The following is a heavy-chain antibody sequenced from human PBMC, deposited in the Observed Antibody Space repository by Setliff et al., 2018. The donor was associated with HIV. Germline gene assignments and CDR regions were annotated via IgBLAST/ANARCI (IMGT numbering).Heavy chain of an antibody. D-gene: IGHD3-22*01. CDR2: IYPDDSAT. V-gene: IGHV5-51*01. Sequence: PGESLKISCKGFGYSFSDNWIGWVRQMPGKGLEWMGIIYPDDSATRYSPSFQGQVTISADKSINTAYLRWRSLRASDTAMYYCARQEDYYDSSGYYYRWFDPWGQGTLVTVSS. CDR1: GYSFSDNW. J-gene: IGHJ5*02. CDR3: ARQEDYYDSSGYYYRWFDP.